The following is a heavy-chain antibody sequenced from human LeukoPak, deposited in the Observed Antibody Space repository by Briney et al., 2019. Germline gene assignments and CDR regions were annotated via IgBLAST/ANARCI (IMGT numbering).Heavy chain of an antibody. CDR2: ISAYNGNT. V-gene: IGHV1-18*01. CDR1: GYTFTTYA. CDR3: ARGNYDILTGYYPDY. D-gene: IGHD3-9*01. J-gene: IGHJ4*02. Sequence: ASVKVSCKASGYTFTTYAMNWVRQAPGQGLEWMGWISAYNGNTNYAQKLQGRVTMTTDTSTSTAYMELRSLRSDDTAVYYCARGNYDILTGYYPDYWGQGTLVTVSS.